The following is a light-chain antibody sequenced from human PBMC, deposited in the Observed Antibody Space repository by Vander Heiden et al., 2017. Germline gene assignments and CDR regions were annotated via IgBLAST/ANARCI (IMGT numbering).Light chain of an antibody. CDR1: SSDVGGYNY. Sequence: QSALTPPASVSGSPGPSITISCTGTSSDVGGYNYVSWYQQHPGKAPKLMIYDVSNRPSGVSNRFSGSKSGNTASLTISGLQAEDEADYYCSSYTSSSTSYVFGTGTKVTVL. V-gene: IGLV2-14*01. CDR2: DVS. CDR3: SSYTSSSTSYV. J-gene: IGLJ1*01.